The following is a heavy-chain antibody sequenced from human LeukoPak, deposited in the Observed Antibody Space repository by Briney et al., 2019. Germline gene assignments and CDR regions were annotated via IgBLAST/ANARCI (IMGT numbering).Heavy chain of an antibody. V-gene: IGHV3-23*01. CDR1: GFTFSNYA. D-gene: IGHD6-6*01. CDR2: INGAGSAT. J-gene: IGHJ4*02. CDR3: ASAPGSLVSIAARPYYFDS. Sequence: GGSLRLSCAASGFTFSNYAMSWVRQAPGKGLEWVSVINGAGSATYYADSVKGRFAISRDNSKSTLHLHINRLRAEDTAVYYCASAPGSLVSIAARPYYFDSWGQGTLVTVSS.